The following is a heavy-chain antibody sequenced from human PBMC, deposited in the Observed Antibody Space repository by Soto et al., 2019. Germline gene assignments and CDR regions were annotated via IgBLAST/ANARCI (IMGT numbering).Heavy chain of an antibody. J-gene: IGHJ5*02. CDR2: ISAYNGNT. V-gene: IGHV1-18*01. CDR1: GYTFTSYG. Sequence: ASVKVSCKASGYTFTSYGISWVRQAPGQGLEWMGWISAYNGNTNYAQKLQGRVTMTTDTSTSTAYMELRSLRSDDTAVYCCARGNYAIFGVVIDWFDPWGQGTLVTVSS. CDR3: ARGNYAIFGVVIDWFDP. D-gene: IGHD3-3*01.